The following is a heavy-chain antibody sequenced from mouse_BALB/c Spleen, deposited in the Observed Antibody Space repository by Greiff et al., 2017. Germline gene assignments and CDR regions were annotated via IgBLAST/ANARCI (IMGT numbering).Heavy chain of an antibody. CDR2: IDPENGDT. V-gene: IGHV14-4*02. J-gene: IGHJ2*01. CDR1: GFNIKDYY. CDR3: NAGSSGNCDY. Sequence: EVQLQESGAELVRSGASVKLSCTASGFNIKDYYMHWVKQRPEQGLEWIGWIDPENGDTEYAPKFQGKATMTADTSSNTAYLQLSSLTSEDTAVYYCNAGSSGNCDYWGQGTTLTVSS. D-gene: IGHD3-1*01.